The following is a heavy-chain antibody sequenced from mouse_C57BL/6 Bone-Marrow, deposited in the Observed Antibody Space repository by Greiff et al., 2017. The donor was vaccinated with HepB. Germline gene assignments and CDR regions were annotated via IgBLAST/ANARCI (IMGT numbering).Heavy chain of an antibody. CDR3: AREGYGSSRAMDY. V-gene: IGHV3-6*01. J-gene: IGHJ4*01. Sequence: EVQLQQSGPGLVKPSQSLSLTCSVTGYSITSGYYWNWIRQFPGNKLEWMGYLSYDGSNNYNPSLKNRISITRDTSKNQFFLKLNSVTTEDTATYYCAREGYGSSRAMDYWGQGTSVTVSS. CDR2: LSYDGSN. CDR1: GYSITSGYY. D-gene: IGHD1-1*01.